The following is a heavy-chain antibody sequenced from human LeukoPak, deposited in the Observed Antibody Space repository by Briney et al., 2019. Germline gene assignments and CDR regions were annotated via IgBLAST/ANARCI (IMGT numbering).Heavy chain of an antibody. CDR3: ARGGTYYYDSSGYY. J-gene: IGHJ4*02. CDR1: GGTFSSYA. CDR2: ISPYNGNT. Sequence: ASVKVSCKASGGTFSSYAISWVRQAPGQGLEWMGWISPYNGNTNYAQKLQGRVTMTTDTSTSTAYMELRSLRSDDTAVYYCARGGTYYYDSSGYYWGQGTLVTVSS. V-gene: IGHV1-18*01. D-gene: IGHD3-22*01.